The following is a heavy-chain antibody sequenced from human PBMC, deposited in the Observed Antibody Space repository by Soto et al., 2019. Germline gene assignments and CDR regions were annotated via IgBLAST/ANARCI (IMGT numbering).Heavy chain of an antibody. J-gene: IGHJ1*01. CDR1: GYTFTSYG. Sequence: ASVKVSCKASGYTFTSYGISWVRQAPGQGLEWMGWISAYNGNTNYAQKLQGRVTMTTDTSTSTAYMELRSLRSDDTAVYYCATSILAYGGGDCHSGDFQHWGQGTLVTVSS. V-gene: IGHV1-18*01. CDR2: ISAYNGNT. CDR3: ATSILAYGGGDCHSGDFQH. D-gene: IGHD2-21*02.